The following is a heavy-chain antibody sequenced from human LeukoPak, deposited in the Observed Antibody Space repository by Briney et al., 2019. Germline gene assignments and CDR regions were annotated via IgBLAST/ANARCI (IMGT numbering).Heavy chain of an antibody. J-gene: IGHJ4*02. CDR3: AKALYYFGSGSGIDS. V-gene: IGHV3-30*18. CDR2: ISYDGSNK. CDR1: GFTFSRHG. D-gene: IGHD3-10*01. Sequence: GGSLRLSCAASGFTFSRHGMHWVRQAPGKGLEWVALISYDGSNKYYADSVKGRFTISRDNSKNTLSLHMNSLRAEDTAVYYCAKALYYFGSGSGIDSWGQGILVTVSS.